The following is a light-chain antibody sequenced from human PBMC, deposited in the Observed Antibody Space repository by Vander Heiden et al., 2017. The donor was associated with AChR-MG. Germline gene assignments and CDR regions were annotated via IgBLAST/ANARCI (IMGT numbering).Light chain of an antibody. J-gene: IGKJ2*01. V-gene: IGKV3-15*01. Sequence: EIVSTHSPATLSVSPGERAPLSCRASQSVTSNLAWYQQKPGQAPRLLIYGASTRATGIPARFSGSGSGTEFTLTISSLQSEDFAVYYCQQYNNWPRTFGQGTKLEIK. CDR2: GAS. CDR3: QQYNNWPRT. CDR1: QSVTSN.